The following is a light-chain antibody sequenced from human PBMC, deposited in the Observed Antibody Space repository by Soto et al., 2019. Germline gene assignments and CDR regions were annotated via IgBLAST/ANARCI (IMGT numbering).Light chain of an antibody. V-gene: IGKV1-39*01. CDR2: AAS. CDR1: QSIVTY. Sequence: DIQMTHSPSSLSASVVDRVTITFLASQSIVTYLNWYLQKPGKAPKLLIYAASNLQSGVPSRFSGSGSGTDFTLTISSLQPDDFATYYCQKYNSYSVKFGQGTKVDIK. J-gene: IGKJ1*01. CDR3: QKYNSYSVK.